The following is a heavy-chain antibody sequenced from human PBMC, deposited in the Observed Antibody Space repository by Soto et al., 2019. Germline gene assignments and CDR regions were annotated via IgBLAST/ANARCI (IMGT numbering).Heavy chain of an antibody. CDR3: ARREIQGPIDY. Sequence: QVQLQESGPGLVKPSDTLSLTCAVSGYSISSSNWWGWIRQPPGKGLEWIGYIYYSGTTYYNPSRKSRVTMSVDTSKNQFSLKLTSVPAVDTAVYYCARREIQGPIDYWGQGTLVTVSS. CDR1: GYSISSSNW. V-gene: IGHV4-28*01. D-gene: IGHD1-26*01. CDR2: IYYSGTT. J-gene: IGHJ4*02.